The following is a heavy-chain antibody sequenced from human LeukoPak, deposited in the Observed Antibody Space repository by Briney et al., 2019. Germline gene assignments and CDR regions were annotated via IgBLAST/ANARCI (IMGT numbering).Heavy chain of an antibody. Sequence: GVSLRLSCAASGFTFSSYWTHWVRQAPGKGRVWVSRINSDGSSTSYADSVKGRFTISRDNAKNTLYLQMNSLRAEDTAVYYCRMGAYYFDYWGQGTLVTVSS. CDR2: INSDGSST. D-gene: IGHD1-26*01. CDR3: RMGAYYFDY. V-gene: IGHV3-74*01. J-gene: IGHJ4*02. CDR1: GFTFSSYW.